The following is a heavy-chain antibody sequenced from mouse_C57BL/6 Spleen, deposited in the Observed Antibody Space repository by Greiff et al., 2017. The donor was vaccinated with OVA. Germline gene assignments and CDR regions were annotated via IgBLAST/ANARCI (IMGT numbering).Heavy chain of an antibody. J-gene: IGHJ4*01. D-gene: IGHD2-5*01. CDR3: ARGGSNYRAMDY. CDR2: INYDGSST. Sequence: DVKLVESEGGLVQPGSSMKLSCTASGFTFSDYYMAWVRQVPEKGLEWVANINYDGSSTYYLDSLKSRFIISRDNAKNILYLQMSSLKSEDTATYYCARGGSNYRAMDYWGQGTSVTVSS. CDR1: GFTFSDYY. V-gene: IGHV5-16*01.